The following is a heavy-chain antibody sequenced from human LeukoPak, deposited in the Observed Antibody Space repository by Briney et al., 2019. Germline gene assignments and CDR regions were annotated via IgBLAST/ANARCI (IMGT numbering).Heavy chain of an antibody. J-gene: IGHJ4*02. V-gene: IGHV4-59*12. CDR1: GGSISSYY. CDR2: IYYSGST. D-gene: IGHD4/OR15-4a*01. Sequence: SETLSLTCTVSGGSISSYYWSWIRQPPGKGLEWIGYIYYSGSTNYNPSLKSRVTISVDTSKNQFSLKLTSVTAADTAVYFCAREGRMSMGIEYWGQGTLVTVSS. CDR3: AREGRMSMGIEY.